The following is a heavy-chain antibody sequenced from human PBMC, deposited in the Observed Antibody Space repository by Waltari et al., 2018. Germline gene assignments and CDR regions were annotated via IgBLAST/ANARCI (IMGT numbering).Heavy chain of an antibody. CDR1: GXSLTTSGVG. Sequence: QXNLRESGPXLVKPTQTLTLTCSFSGXSLTTSGVGVXWIRQPPGKAXEWLALIQWDSSRRYSSSLMNRRTITRDXSRHQVTLTLTNXDPXDTATXYXAHAMIPXXXVIGXGPPGTFPSXXYFYFDFXGQGTRVAVXS. V-gene: IGHV2-5*02. CDR3: AHAMIPXXXVIGXGPPGTFPSXXYFYFDF. J-gene: IGHJ4*02. CDR2: IQWDSSR. D-gene: IGHD3-16*01.